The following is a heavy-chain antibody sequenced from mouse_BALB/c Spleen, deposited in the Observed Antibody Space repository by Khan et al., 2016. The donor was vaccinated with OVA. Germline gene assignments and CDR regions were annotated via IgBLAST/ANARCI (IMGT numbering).Heavy chain of an antibody. Sequence: QVQLKESGPGLVAPSQSLSITCTVSGFSLTSYDISWIRQPPGKGLEWLGVIWTGGGTNYNSAFMSRLSISKDNSKSQAFLKMNSLQNDDTAMYYCVRRGNYYGSFYWYFDVWGAGTTVTVSS. CDR1: GFSLTSYD. D-gene: IGHD1-1*01. CDR2: IWTGGGT. V-gene: IGHV2-9-2*01. CDR3: VRRGNYYGSFYWYFDV. J-gene: IGHJ1*01.